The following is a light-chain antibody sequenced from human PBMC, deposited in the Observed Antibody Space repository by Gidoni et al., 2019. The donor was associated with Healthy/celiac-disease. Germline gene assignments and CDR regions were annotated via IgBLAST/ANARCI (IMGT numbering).Light chain of an antibody. CDR3: QQYNSYSWT. CDR2: KES. Sequence: DIQMTQSPSTLSASVGDRVTITCRASQSISSWLAWYQQKPGKAPKLLIYKESSLESGVPSRFSCSGSGTEFTLTISSLQPDDFATYYCQQYNSYSWTFGQGTKVEIK. J-gene: IGKJ1*01. CDR1: QSISSW. V-gene: IGKV1-5*03.